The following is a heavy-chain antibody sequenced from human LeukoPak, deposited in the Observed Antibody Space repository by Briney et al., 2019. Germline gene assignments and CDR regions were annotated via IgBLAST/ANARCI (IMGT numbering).Heavy chain of an antibody. Sequence: ASVKVSCKASGCTFTGYYMRWVRQAPGQGLEWMGRINPNSGGTNYAQKFQGRVTMTRDTSISTAYMELSRLRSDDTAVYYCARGSGYSSGLIDYWGQGTLVTVSS. CDR3: ARGSGYSSGLIDY. D-gene: IGHD6-19*01. CDR1: GCTFTGYY. V-gene: IGHV1-2*06. CDR2: INPNSGGT. J-gene: IGHJ4*02.